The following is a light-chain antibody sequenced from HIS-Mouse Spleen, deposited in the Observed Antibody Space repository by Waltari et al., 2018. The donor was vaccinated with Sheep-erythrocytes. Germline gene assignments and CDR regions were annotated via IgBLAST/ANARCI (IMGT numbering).Light chain of an antibody. CDR3: QAWDSSMYV. J-gene: IGLJ1*01. CDR2: QDS. Sequence: SYELTQPPSVSVSPGQTASITCSGDKLGDKYACWYQQKPGQSPVLVIYQDSKRPSGLPERFYGSNSGNTATLTISGTQAMDEADYYCQAWDSSMYVFGTGTKVTVL. CDR1: KLGDKY. V-gene: IGLV3-1*01.